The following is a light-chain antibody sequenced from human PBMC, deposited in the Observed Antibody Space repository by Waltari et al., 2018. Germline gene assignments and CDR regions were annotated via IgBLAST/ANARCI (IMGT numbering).Light chain of an antibody. CDR3: QTGGHGTWV. V-gene: IGLV4-69*01. Sequence: QLALTQSPSASASLGASVKLTCTLDSGHITNVVAWHPQHPERGPRDLRKLNSDGSHSKGDEIPDRCSGASSGAERYLTISSVQSDDEADYYCQTGGHGTWVFGGGTKLTVL. CDR1: SGHITNV. J-gene: IGLJ3*02. CDR2: LNSDGSH.